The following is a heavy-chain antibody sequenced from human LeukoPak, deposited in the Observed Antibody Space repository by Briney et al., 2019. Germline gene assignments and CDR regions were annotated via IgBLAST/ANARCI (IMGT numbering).Heavy chain of an antibody. CDR3: AKVLSSSWGYFGF. D-gene: IGHD6-13*01. CDR2: IRNDGTDK. CDR1: GFTFSSYG. J-gene: IGHJ4*02. V-gene: IGHV3-30*02. Sequence: GGSLRLSCAASGFTFSSYGMHWVRQAPGKGLEWVAFIRNDGTDKYYADSVKGRFTISRDNSKNTLYVQMNSLRAEDTAIYYCAKVLSSSWGYFGFWGQGTLVTVSS.